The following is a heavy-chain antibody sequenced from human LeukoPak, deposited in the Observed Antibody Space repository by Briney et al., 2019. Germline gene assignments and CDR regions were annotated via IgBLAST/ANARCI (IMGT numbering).Heavy chain of an antibody. Sequence: GGSLRLSCVASGFTFSSYWMTWVGQAPGKGLEWLANIKEDGSIQYYLDSVRGRFTISRDNAKTSVYLQLNSLRADDTAVYYCARDVWTGVAVSDYWGQATLVTVSS. D-gene: IGHD6-19*01. V-gene: IGHV3-7*01. CDR3: ARDVWTGVAVSDY. CDR2: IKEDGSIQ. CDR1: GFTFSSYW. J-gene: IGHJ4*02.